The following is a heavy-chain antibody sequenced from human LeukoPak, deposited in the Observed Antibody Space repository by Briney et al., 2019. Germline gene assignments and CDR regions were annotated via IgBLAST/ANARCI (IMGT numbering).Heavy chain of an antibody. V-gene: IGHV3-7*01. D-gene: IGHD6-13*01. J-gene: IGHJ4*02. Sequence: GGSLRLSCAASGFTFSSYAMNWVRQAPGKGLEWVANIKQDGSEKYYVDSVKGRFTISRDNAKNSLYLQMNSLRAEDTAVYYCARRGSSWYPFDYWGQGTLVTVSS. CDR1: GFTFSSYA. CDR3: ARRGSSWYPFDY. CDR2: IKQDGSEK.